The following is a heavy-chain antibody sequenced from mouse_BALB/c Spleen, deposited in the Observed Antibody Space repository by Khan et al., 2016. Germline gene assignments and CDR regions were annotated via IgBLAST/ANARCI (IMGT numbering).Heavy chain of an antibody. CDR2: ITSSGGST. CDR3: VGDRGYGRSCYYAMGY. CDR1: GFTFSSYG. J-gene: IGHJ4*01. V-gene: IGHV5-6-3*01. D-gene: IGHD1-2*01. Sequence: EVELVESGGGLVQPGGSLKLSCAASGFTFSSYGMSWVRQTPDKRLELVATITSSGGSTYYPDSVKGRFTISRDKARNTLYLQMGSLKSWDSAMYYCVGDRGYGRSCYYAMGYWGHGTSVSGSS.